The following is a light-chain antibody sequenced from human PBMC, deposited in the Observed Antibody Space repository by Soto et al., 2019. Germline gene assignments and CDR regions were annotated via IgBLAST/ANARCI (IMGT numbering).Light chain of an antibody. CDR1: QSIRSW. Sequence: DIEMTQSPSSLSASVGDRVTITCRASQSIRSWLAWYQQKPGKAPKLLIYKASTLESGVPSRFSGSESGTEFTLTVSGLQPDDFATYFCQQYYTYSPWPFGQGTKVEV. V-gene: IGKV1-5*03. CDR2: KAS. CDR3: QQYYTYSPWP. J-gene: IGKJ1*01.